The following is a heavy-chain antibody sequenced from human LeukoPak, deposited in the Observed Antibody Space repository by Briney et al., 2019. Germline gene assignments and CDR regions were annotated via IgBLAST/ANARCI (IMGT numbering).Heavy chain of an antibody. V-gene: IGHV3-48*03. J-gene: IGHJ4*02. CDR3: ARDKRVGATILDY. D-gene: IGHD1-26*01. CDR1: GFTFSSYE. Sequence: PGGSLRLSCAASGFTFSSYEMNWVRRAPGKGLEWVSYISSSGSTIYYADSVKGRFTISRDNAKSSLSLQMNSLTAEDTAVYYCARDKRVGATILDYWGQGTLVTVSS. CDR2: ISSSGSTI.